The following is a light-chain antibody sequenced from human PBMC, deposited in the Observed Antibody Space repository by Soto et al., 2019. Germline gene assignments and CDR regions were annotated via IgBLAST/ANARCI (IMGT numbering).Light chain of an antibody. V-gene: IGKV1-9*01. CDR2: GTS. J-gene: IGKJ5*01. CDR3: QQLDDYPIT. CDR1: QGISTY. Sequence: DIHLTQSPSFLSASVGDRVTITCRASQGISTYLAWYQQKPGQVPKLLIYGTSTLQSGVPSRFRGNRSGADFTLTITYVQPEDFATYYCQQLDDYPITFGQGTQLEI.